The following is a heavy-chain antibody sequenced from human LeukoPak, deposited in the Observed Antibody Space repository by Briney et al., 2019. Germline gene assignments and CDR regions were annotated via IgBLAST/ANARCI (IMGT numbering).Heavy chain of an antibody. Sequence: PGGSLRLSCAASGFTFSSYSMNWVRQAPGKGLEWVSSISSSSSYIYYADSVKGRFTISRDNAKNSLHLQMNSLRAEDTAVYYCATQPLNWNYGYAFDIWGQGTMVTVSS. D-gene: IGHD1-7*01. V-gene: IGHV3-21*01. J-gene: IGHJ3*02. CDR2: ISSSSSYI. CDR1: GFTFSSYS. CDR3: ATQPLNWNYGYAFDI.